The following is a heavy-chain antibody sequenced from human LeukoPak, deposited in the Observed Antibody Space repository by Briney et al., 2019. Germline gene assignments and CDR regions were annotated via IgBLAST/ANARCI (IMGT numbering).Heavy chain of an antibody. Sequence: GGSLRLSCAASGFTFSSYAMSWVRQAPGKGLEWVSAISGSGGSTYYADSVKGRFTISRDNSKNTLYLQMNSLRAEGTAVYYCAKGPAGYYGSGSYPRGWGQGTLVTVSS. D-gene: IGHD3-10*01. CDR3: AKGPAGYYGSGSYPRG. CDR2: ISGSGGST. V-gene: IGHV3-23*01. J-gene: IGHJ4*02. CDR1: GFTFSSYA.